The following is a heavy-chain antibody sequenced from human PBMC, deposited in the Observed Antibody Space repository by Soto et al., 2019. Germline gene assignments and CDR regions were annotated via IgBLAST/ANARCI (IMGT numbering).Heavy chain of an antibody. Sequence: QVQLQESGPGLVKPSQTLSLTCTVSGGSISDTYYCWSWIRQTPDKGLEWIGHIYNGGTTYHSPYLESRATKSIDPPRTQFSLRLISVNAADTAVYYCARGPSGDKVDYWGQGTLVTVSS. D-gene: IGHD7-27*01. CDR1: GGSISDTYYC. CDR2: IYNGGTT. J-gene: IGHJ4*02. V-gene: IGHV4-30-4*01. CDR3: ARGPSGDKVDY.